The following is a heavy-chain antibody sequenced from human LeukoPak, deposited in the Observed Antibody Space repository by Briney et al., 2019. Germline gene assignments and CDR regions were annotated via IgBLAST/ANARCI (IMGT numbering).Heavy chain of an antibody. Sequence: PGGSLRLSCAASGFTFSSYAMSWVRQAPGKGLEWVSGISGSGGSTYYADSVKGRFTISRDNSKNIMYLQMKSLRAEDTAVYYCAKDMVVITISYYFDYWGQGTLVTVSS. CDR2: ISGSGGST. J-gene: IGHJ4*02. CDR1: GFTFSSYA. V-gene: IGHV3-23*01. CDR3: AKDMVVITISYYFDY. D-gene: IGHD3-22*01.